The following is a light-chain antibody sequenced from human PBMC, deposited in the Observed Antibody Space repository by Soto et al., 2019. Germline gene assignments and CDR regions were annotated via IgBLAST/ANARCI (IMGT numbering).Light chain of an antibody. J-gene: IGLJ1*01. CDR1: SSDVGGYNY. CDR2: DVR. V-gene: IGLV2-14*04. CDR3: SSYTTTSTYV. Sequence: GLHGEAIRISKKRTSSDVGGYNYVSWYQQHPGKAPKLMIYDVRNRPSGVSNRFSGSKSVNTASLTISGLQAEDEADYYCSSYTTTSTYVFGTGTKVTVL.